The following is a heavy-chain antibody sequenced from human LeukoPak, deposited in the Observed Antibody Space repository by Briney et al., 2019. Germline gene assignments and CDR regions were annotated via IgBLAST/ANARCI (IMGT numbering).Heavy chain of an antibody. D-gene: IGHD1-14*01. Sequence: GASVKVSCKASGYTFTSCYIHWVRQAPGQGLEWMGVFNPSDDSTTYAQKFQGRVTMTRDTSTSTVYMELSSLGSEDTAVNYCARVTRDTYYFDSWGQGTLVTVSS. CDR1: GYTFTSCY. CDR2: FNPSDDST. V-gene: IGHV1-46*01. J-gene: IGHJ4*02. CDR3: ARVTRDTYYFDS.